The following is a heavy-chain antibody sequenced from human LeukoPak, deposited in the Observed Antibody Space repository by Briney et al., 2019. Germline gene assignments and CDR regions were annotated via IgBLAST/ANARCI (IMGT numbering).Heavy chain of an antibody. Sequence: GGSLRLSCAASGFTFSSYGMHWVRQAPGKGLEWVSYIKNGDSTILYADSVKGRFTISRDDAKNSLYLQMNTLRAEDTAIYYCARETQFCSGGRCHGAFDNWGQGTLVTVS. CDR2: IKNGDSTI. CDR3: ARETQFCSGGRCHGAFDN. D-gene: IGHD2-15*01. CDR1: GFTFSSYG. J-gene: IGHJ5*02. V-gene: IGHV3-48*03.